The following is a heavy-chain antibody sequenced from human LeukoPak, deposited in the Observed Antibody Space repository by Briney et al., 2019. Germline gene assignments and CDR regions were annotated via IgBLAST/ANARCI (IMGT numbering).Heavy chain of an antibody. CDR3: ARGGSSWYYFDY. V-gene: IGHV1-2*06. CDR2: INPNSGGT. D-gene: IGHD6-13*01. J-gene: IGHJ4*02. CDR1: GYTFTGYY. Sequence: ASVKVSCEASGYTFTGYYMHWVRQAPGQGLEWMGRINPNSGGTNYAQKFQGRVTMTRDTSVSTAYMELSRLRSDDTAVYYCARGGSSWYYFDYWGQGTLVTVSS.